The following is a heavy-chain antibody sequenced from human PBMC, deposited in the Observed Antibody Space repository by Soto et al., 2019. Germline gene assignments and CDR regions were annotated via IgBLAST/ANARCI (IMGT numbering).Heavy chain of an antibody. CDR2: MNPNSGNT. J-gene: IGHJ4*02. CDR3: ARGHYLWSGFYVDY. CDR1: GYTFTTYD. D-gene: IGHD3-3*01. V-gene: IGHV1-8*01. Sequence: ASVKVSCKASGYTFTTYDINWVRQAPGQGLEWMGWMNPNSGNTGYAEKFRGRVTMTGNTSITTAYMELSSLRSDDTAVYYCARGHYLWSGFYVDYWGQGALVTVSS.